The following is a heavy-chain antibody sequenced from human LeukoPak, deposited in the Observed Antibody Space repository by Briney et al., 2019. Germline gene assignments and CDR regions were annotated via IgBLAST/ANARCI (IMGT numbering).Heavy chain of an antibody. V-gene: IGHV3-30-3*01. CDR3: ARDKWGQQQRNCGMDV. CDR1: GFTFSDHV. D-gene: IGHD6-13*01. CDR2: ISYDGNNK. J-gene: IGHJ6*02. Sequence: PGGSLRLSCAASGFTFSDHVMHWVRQAPDKGLEWVAMISYDGNNKYYADSVKGRFTISRDNSKDTLYLQMNSLRAEDTAKYYCARDKWGQQQRNCGMDVWGQGTTVTVSS.